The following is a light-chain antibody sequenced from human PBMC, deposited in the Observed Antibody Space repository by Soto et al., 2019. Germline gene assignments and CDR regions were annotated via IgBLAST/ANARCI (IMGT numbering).Light chain of an antibody. CDR3: QQYHTTPWT. V-gene: IGKV4-1*01. CDR1: QSVLYNSNNKNY. J-gene: IGKJ1*01. CDR2: WAS. Sequence: DIVMTQSPDSLAVSLGERATINCKSSQSVLYNSNNKNYLAWYQQKPGQPPKLLIYWASTRESGVPDRFSGSGSGTDFTLTISSLQAEDVAVYYCQQYHTTPWTFGQGTKVGIK.